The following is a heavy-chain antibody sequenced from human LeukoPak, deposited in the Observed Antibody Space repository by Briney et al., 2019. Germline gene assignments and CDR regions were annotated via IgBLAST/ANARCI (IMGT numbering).Heavy chain of an antibody. D-gene: IGHD3-10*01. V-gene: IGHV1-46*01. CDR3: AREPGREWFGELLGDY. CDR2: INPSGGST. Sequence: GASVKVSCKASGYTFTSYYMHWVRQAPGQGLEWMGIINPSGGSTSYAQKFQGRVTMTRGTSTSTVYMELSSLRSEDTAVYYCAREPGREWFGELLGDYWGQGTLVTVSS. J-gene: IGHJ4*02. CDR1: GYTFTSYY.